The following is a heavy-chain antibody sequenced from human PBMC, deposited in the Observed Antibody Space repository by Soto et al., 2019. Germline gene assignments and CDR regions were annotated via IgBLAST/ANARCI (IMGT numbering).Heavy chain of an antibody. D-gene: IGHD2-2*01. J-gene: IGHJ4*02. Sequence: QVQLQESGPGLVKPSETLSLTCTVSGDSISSFYWTWIRQPPGKGLEWVGYIFSSGSTNYNPSLKRRVTISVDTYENQFSLKLTSVTAADTAVYYCARVGYCSSTPCWPIGYFEYWGQGTLVTVSS. V-gene: IGHV4-59*01. CDR3: ARVGYCSSTPCWPIGYFEY. CDR1: GDSISSFY. CDR2: IFSSGST.